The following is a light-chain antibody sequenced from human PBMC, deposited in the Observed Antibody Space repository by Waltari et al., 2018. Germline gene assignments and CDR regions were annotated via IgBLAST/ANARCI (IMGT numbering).Light chain of an antibody. CDR2: STK. CDR1: SASVSTNHY. CDR3: LMYMGGGISV. V-gene: IGLV8-61*01. Sequence: QTVVTQEPSFSVSPGGTVTLTCGLSSASVSTNHYPSWYQQTPGQAPRTLIYSTKTRSSGVPDRLSGSILGNKAALTITGAQTDDEADYYCLMYMGGGISVFGGGAKLTVL. J-gene: IGLJ3*02.